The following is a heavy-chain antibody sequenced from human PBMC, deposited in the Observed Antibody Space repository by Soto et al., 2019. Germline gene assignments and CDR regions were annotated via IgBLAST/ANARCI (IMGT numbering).Heavy chain of an antibody. CDR2: FNTYTGNP. CDR3: GRSPDSSGYYHYFDY. V-gene: IGHV7-4-1*02. J-gene: IGHJ4*02. Sequence: ASVKVSCKASGYSFTTYGMNWVPQAPGQGLEWMGWFNTYTGNPTYAQGFTGRFVFSMDTSASTAYLQISSLKAEDMAMYYCGRSPDSSGYYHYFDYWGQIPLLTFST. CDR1: GYSFTTYG. D-gene: IGHD3-22*01.